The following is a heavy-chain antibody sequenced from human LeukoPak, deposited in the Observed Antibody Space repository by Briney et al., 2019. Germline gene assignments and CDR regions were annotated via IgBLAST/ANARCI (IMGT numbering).Heavy chain of an antibody. D-gene: IGHD3-16*01. CDR1: GGSISSYY. V-gene: IGHV4-59*08. CDR2: IYYSGST. Sequence: SETLSLTCTVSGGSISSYYWSWIRQPPGKGLEWIGYIYYSGSTNYNPSLKGRVTISVDTSKNQFSLKLSSVTAADTAVYYCARVMNRHAFDIWGQGTMVTVSS. CDR3: ARVMNRHAFDI. J-gene: IGHJ3*02.